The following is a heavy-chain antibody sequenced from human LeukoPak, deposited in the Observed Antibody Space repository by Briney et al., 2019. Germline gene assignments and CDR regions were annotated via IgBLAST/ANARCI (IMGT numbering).Heavy chain of an antibody. CDR2: IIPIFGTA. CDR3: ARGGFTTPALYYYYGMDV. Sequence: SVKVSCKASGGTFSSYAVSWVRQAPGQGLEWMGGIIPIFGTANYAQKFQGRVTITADESTSTAYMELSSLRSEDTAVYYCARGGFTTPALYYYYGMDVWGQGTTVTVSS. J-gene: IGHJ6*02. D-gene: IGHD3-16*01. V-gene: IGHV1-69*13. CDR1: GGTFSSYA.